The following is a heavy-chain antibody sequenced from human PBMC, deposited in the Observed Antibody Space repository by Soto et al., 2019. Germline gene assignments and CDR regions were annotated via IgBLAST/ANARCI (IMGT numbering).Heavy chain of an antibody. D-gene: IGHD4-4*01. CDR2: ISAYNGNT. CDR3: ARLPANHSNSAWYYYYYMDV. Sequence: ASVKVSCKASGYTFTSYGISWVRQAPGQGLEWMGWISAYNGNTNYAQKLQGRVTMTTDTSTSTAYMELRSLRSDDTAVYYCARLPANHSNSAWYYYYYMDVWGKGTTVTVSS. V-gene: IGHV1-18*01. CDR1: GYTFTSYG. J-gene: IGHJ6*03.